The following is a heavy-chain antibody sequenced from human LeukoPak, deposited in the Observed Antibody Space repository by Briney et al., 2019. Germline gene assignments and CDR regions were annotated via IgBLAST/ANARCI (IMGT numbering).Heavy chain of an antibody. CDR3: ARGRQGFDP. CDR1: GVSITNGYW. V-gene: IGHV4-4*02. CDR2: IYHNGRT. J-gene: IGHJ5*02. Sequence: SGTLSLTCVVSGVSITNGYWWYWVRQTPGKGLEWIGEIYHNGRTKYNPSLKSRVTISVDTSKNQFSLKLSSVTAADTAVYYCARGRQGFDPWGQGTLVTVSS.